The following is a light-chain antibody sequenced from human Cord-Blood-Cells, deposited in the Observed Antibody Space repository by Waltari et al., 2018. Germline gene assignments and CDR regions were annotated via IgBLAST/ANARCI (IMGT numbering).Light chain of an antibody. CDR3: QQRSNLS. Sequence: EIVLTQSPATLSLSPGERATLSCRASQSVSSYLAWYQQKPGQAPRLLIYDASNRATDIPARFSGSGSGTDFTLTISSLEPEDFAVYYCQQRSNLSFGQGTRLEIK. CDR2: DAS. J-gene: IGKJ5*01. V-gene: IGKV3-11*01. CDR1: QSVSSY.